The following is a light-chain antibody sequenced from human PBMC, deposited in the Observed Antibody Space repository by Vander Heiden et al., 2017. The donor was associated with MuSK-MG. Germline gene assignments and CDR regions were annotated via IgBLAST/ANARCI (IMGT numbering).Light chain of an antibody. V-gene: IGKV3-20*01. CDR2: GAS. CDR3: HHDGDSYT. J-gene: IGKJ2*01. Sequence: EIVLTQSPGTLSLFPGEGATLSCRTSQSVYSSYLAWYQQKPGQPPRLLIYGASSRATGIPDRFSGSGYGTDFTLTISRREPEDFSVYYCHHDGDSYTFGQGTTLEMK. CDR1: QSVYSSY.